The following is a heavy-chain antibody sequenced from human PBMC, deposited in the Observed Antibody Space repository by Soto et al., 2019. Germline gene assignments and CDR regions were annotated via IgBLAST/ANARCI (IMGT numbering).Heavy chain of an antibody. CDR3: AHTLYGNNFDY. CDR2: IYWDDDK. D-gene: IGHD3-10*01. Sequence: QITLKESGPPLVKPTQTLTLTCTFSGFSLSTSGVGVGWIRQPPGKALEWLALIYWDDDKRYSPSLKTRLTITKDTSKNQVVLTMTNMDPVDTSTYYCAHTLYGNNFDYWGQGTLVTVSS. J-gene: IGHJ4*02. V-gene: IGHV2-5*02. CDR1: GFSLSTSGVG.